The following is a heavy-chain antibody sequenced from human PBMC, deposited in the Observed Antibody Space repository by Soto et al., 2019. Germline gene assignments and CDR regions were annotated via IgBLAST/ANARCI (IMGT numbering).Heavy chain of an antibody. J-gene: IGHJ3*02. V-gene: IGHV4-59*11. D-gene: IGHD6-13*01. Sequence: SETLSLTCTSSSGSITNHYLSWIRQHPGKGLEWIGYIHDSGSSNYNPSDKSRVTISVDTSNNQVSLKLTSVTAADTAVYYCARVRKSSSNDAFDIWGQGTLVTVTS. CDR2: IHDSGSS. CDR3: ARVRKSSSNDAFDI. CDR1: SGSITNHY.